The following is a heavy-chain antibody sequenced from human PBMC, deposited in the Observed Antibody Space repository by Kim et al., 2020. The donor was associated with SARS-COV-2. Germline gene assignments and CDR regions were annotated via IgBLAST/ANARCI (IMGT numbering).Heavy chain of an antibody. CDR1: GYTLTELS. CDR3: ATNYALYDSSGYYLGY. CDR2: FDPEDGET. J-gene: IGHJ4*02. Sequence: VKVSCKVXGYTLTELSMHWVRQAPGKGLEWMGGFDPEDGETIYAQKFQGRVTMTEDTSTDTAYMELSSLRSEDTAVYYCATNYALYDSSGYYLGYWGQGTLVTVSS. D-gene: IGHD3-22*01. V-gene: IGHV1-24*01.